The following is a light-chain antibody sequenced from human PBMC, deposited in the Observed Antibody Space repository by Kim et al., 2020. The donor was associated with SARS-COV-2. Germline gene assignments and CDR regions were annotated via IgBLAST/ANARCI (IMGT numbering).Light chain of an antibody. CDR3: QQRGNWPPALT. Sequence: FPGESATLACKARHNVDISLAWYQQTPGQATRLLIYDAAIRAAGIPDRFSASGSGTDFTLTIASLAPEDFAVYYCQQRGNWPPALTFGGGTKLEI. J-gene: IGKJ4*01. CDR2: DAA. CDR1: HNVDIS. V-gene: IGKV3-11*01.